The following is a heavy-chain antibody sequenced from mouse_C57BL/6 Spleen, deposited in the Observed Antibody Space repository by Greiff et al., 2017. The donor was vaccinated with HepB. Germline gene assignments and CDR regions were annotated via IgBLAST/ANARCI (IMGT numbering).Heavy chain of an antibody. CDR3: ARQGAYYDYEGWFAY. CDR1: GYTFTSYW. CDR2: IHPNSGST. J-gene: IGHJ3*01. D-gene: IGHD2-4*01. V-gene: IGHV1-64*01. Sequence: QVQLKQPGAELVKPGASVKLSCKASGYTFTSYWMHWVKQRPGQGLEWIGMIHPNSGSTNYNEKFKSKATLTVDKSSSTAYMQLSSLTSEDSAVYYCARQGAYYDYEGWFAYWGQGTLVTVSA.